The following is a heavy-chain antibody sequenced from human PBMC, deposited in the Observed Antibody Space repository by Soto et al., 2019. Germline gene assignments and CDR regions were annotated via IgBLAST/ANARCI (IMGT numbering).Heavy chain of an antibody. D-gene: IGHD6-13*01. V-gene: IGHV3-21*01. CDR1: GFTFSSYS. CDR3: AREVAAAGRPYYFDY. CDR2: ISSSSSYI. Sequence: GGSLRLSCAASGFTFSSYSMNWVRQAPGKGLEWVSSISSSSSYIYYADSVKGRFTISRDNAKNALYLQMNSLRAEDTAVYYCAREVAAAGRPYYFDYWGQGTLVTVSS. J-gene: IGHJ4*02.